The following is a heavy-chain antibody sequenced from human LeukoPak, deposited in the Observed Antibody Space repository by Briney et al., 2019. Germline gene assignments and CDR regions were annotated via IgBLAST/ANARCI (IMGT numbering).Heavy chain of an antibody. CDR1: GGSFSGYY. V-gene: IGHV4-34*01. CDR3: ARGRAAAGTSYMDV. D-gene: IGHD6-13*01. CDR2: INHRGST. Sequence: SETLSLTCAVYGGSFSGYYWSWIRQPPGKGLEWIGEINHRGSTNYNPSLKSRVTISVDTSKNQFSLKLSSVTAADTAVYYCARGRAAAGTSYMDVWGKGTTVTVSS. J-gene: IGHJ6*03.